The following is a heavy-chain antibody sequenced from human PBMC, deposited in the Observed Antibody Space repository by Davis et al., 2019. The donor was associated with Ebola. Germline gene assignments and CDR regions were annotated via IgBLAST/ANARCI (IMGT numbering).Heavy chain of an antibody. CDR1: GFTFDDYA. V-gene: IGHV3-9*01. D-gene: IGHD6-6*01. CDR2: ISWNSYSE. Sequence: GGSLRLSCAASGFTFDDYAMHWVRQAPGEGLEWVSGISWNSYSEGYADSVQGRFTISRDNAKNSLYLQMNTLRAEDTALYYCAKGVSGYSSSPIDYWGQGTLVTVSS. CDR3: AKGVSGYSSSPIDY. J-gene: IGHJ4*02.